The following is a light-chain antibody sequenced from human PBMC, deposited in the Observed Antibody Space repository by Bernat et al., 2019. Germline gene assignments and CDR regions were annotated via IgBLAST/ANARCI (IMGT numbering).Light chain of an antibody. CDR1: QNVYSN. V-gene: IGKV3-15*01. CDR2: GAS. CDR3: QQYTSWWT. J-gene: IGKJ1*01. Sequence: EIVMTQSPDTLSVSPGERATLSCRASQNVYSNLAWYQQKPGKAPRLLVHGASTMATGIPARFSGSGSGTEFTLTITNLQSEDFAVYYCQQYTSWWTFGQGTKVDIK.